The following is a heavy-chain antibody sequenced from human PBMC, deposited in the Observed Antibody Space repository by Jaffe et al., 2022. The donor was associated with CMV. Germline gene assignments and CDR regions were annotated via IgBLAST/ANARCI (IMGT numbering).Heavy chain of an antibody. CDR2: IYYSGST. CDR3: ARDQKIYYYDSSVTTVDGYFDL. V-gene: IGHV4-59*01. D-gene: IGHD3-22*01. J-gene: IGHJ2*01. Sequence: QVQLQESGPGLVKPSETLSLTCTVSGGSISSYYWSWIRQPPGKGLEWIGYIYYSGSTNYNPSLKSRVTISVDTSKNQFSLKLSSVTAADTAVYYCARDQKIYYYDSSVTTVDGYFDLWGRGTLVTVSS. CDR1: GGSISSYY.